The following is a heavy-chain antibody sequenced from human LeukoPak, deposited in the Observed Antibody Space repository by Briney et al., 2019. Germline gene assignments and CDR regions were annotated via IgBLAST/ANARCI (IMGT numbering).Heavy chain of an antibody. CDR1: VGTFSSYA. V-gene: IGHV1-69*05. CDR3: ARLSRDGYNRVFEY. CDR2: IIPIFGTA. D-gene: IGHD5-24*01. J-gene: IGHJ4*02. Sequence: SVKVSCKASVGTFSSYAIICVPQAPGQGLEWMGRIIPIFGTANYAQKFQGRVTMTRDTSISTAYMELSRLRSDDTAVYCCARLSRDGYNRVFEYWGQRNPVTVSS.